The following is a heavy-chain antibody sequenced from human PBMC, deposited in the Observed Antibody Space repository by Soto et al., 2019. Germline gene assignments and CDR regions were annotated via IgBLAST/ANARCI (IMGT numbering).Heavy chain of an antibody. Sequence: SETLSLTCTVSGVSISSYYWSWIRQPPGKGLEWIGYIYYSGSTNYNPSLKSRVTISVDTSKNQFSLKLSSVTAADTAVYYCARSMVRELDAFDIWGQGTMVTVSS. CDR2: IYYSGST. J-gene: IGHJ3*02. D-gene: IGHD3-10*01. CDR1: GVSISSYY. V-gene: IGHV4-59*01. CDR3: ARSMVRELDAFDI.